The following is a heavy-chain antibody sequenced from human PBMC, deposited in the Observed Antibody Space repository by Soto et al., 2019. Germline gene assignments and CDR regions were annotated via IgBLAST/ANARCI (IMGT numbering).Heavy chain of an antibody. D-gene: IGHD2-8*01. Sequence: EVQVVESGGGLVQPGGSLRLSCAASGFIFSNHWMTWVRQAPGKGLEWVANINQDGSDQYYLDSVKGRFTISRDNAKNSLFLQMNSLRVEDTAVYYCATSMRHTLDPWGQGTLVTVSS. J-gene: IGHJ5*02. CDR2: INQDGSDQ. CDR3: ATSMRHTLDP. CDR1: GFIFSNHW. V-gene: IGHV3-7*01.